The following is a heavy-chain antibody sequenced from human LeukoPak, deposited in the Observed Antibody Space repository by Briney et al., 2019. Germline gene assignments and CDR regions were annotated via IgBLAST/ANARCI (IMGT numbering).Heavy chain of an antibody. J-gene: IGHJ6*02. CDR1: GDNVSSNSAA. Sequence: SQTLSLTCAISGDNVSSNSAAWNWIRQSPSRGLEWLGRTYYRSKWSNDYAVSVKSRITINPDTSKNQFSLHLNSVTPEDTAVYYCARGYSSGWFGPYYYYGMDVWGQGTTVTVSS. D-gene: IGHD6-19*01. CDR2: TYYRSKWSN. V-gene: IGHV6-1*01. CDR3: ARGYSSGWFGPYYYYGMDV.